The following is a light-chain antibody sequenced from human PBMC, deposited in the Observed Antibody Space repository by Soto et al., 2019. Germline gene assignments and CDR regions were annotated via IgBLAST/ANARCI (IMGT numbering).Light chain of an antibody. Sequence: QSVLCQPASVCGSPGQWITISCSGTGSDVGGYNYVSWYQQHPGKAPKVMIYDVSNRPSGVSNRFSGSKSGNTASLTISGRQAEDEADYYCSSYTSSSTRVFGGGTKLTVL. CDR3: SSYTSSSTRV. V-gene: IGLV2-14*01. CDR2: DVS. J-gene: IGLJ3*02. CDR1: GSDVGGYNY.